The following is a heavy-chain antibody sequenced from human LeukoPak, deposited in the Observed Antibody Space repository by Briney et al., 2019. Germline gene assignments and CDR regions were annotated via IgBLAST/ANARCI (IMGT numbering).Heavy chain of an antibody. CDR2: IHPEGSEK. CDR1: GFTFSNFW. V-gene: IGHV3-7*04. CDR3: ARGDDFSGDH. Sequence: GGSLRLSCAVSGFTFSNFWMSWVRQAPGRGLEWVANIHPEGSEKYHVESVKGRFTISRDNAKNSLFLQMNGLRVEDTAVYYCARGDDFSGDHWAQGTLVTVSS. J-gene: IGHJ4*02. D-gene: IGHD1-1*01.